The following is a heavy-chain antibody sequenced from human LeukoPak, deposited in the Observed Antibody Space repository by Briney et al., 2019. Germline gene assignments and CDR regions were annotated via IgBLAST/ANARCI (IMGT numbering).Heavy chain of an antibody. J-gene: IGHJ3*02. V-gene: IGHV3-30*02. CDR2: ISYDEGNK. CDR3: AKDQVISGSEASDI. D-gene: IGHD2-21*01. CDR1: GFTFSSNG. Sequence: PGGSLRLSCAAAGFTFSSNGMHWVRQAPGKGLEWVSFISYDEGNKFYSDSVKGRFTISRDVSKNTLYLQMNSLRAEDTAVYYCAKDQVISGSEASDIWGQGTMVTVSS.